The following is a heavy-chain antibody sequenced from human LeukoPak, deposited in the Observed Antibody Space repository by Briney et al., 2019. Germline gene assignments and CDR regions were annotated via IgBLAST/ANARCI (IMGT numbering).Heavy chain of an antibody. V-gene: IGHV3-48*01. Sequence: GGSLRLSCAVSGFTFSSYSMNWVRQAPGKGLEWISYISSSSSTIYYTDSVKGRFTISRDNAKDSLYLQLNSLRAEDTAVYYCARVLHKRNYDSSDYYGSWGQGTLVTVSS. CDR2: ISSSSSTI. CDR1: GFTFSSYS. J-gene: IGHJ5*02. D-gene: IGHD3-22*01. CDR3: ARVLHKRNYDSSDYYGS.